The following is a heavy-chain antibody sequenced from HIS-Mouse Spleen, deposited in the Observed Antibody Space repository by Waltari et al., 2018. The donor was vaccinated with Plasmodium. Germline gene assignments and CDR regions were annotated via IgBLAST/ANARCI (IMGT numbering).Heavy chain of an antibody. CDR1: GLTFSSYC. CDR3: ARDRKVIGIDY. CDR2: IWYDGSNK. J-gene: IGHJ4*02. V-gene: IGHV3-33*01. Sequence: QVQLVESGGGVVQPGRSLRLSCAASGLTFSSYCLHWVRQAPGKGLEWGAVIWYDGSNKYYADSVKGRFTISRDNSKNTLYLQMNSLRAEDTAVYYCARDRKVIGIDYWGQGTLVTVSS.